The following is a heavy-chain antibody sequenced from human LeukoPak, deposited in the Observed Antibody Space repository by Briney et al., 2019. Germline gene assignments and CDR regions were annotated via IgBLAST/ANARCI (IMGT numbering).Heavy chain of an antibody. V-gene: IGHV4-59*08. CDR3: ARQASCSSTNCYPFDY. CDR2: ISYSGST. Sequence: NPSETLSLTCTVSGGSISSDYWSWIRQPPGKELEWIGWISYSGSTTYNPSLKTRVTISVDTSKNQFSLKLSSVTAADTAVYYCARQASCSSTNCYPFDYWGQGTLVTVSS. J-gene: IGHJ4*02. CDR1: GGSISSDY. D-gene: IGHD2-2*01.